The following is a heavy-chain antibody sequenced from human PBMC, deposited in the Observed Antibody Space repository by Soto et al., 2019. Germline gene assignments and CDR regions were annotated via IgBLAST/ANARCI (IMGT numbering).Heavy chain of an antibody. CDR1: GYNFTIYW. V-gene: IGHV5-51*01. CDR3: ARIFRFEQYYFDY. CDR2: IYPGDSDT. J-gene: IGHJ4*02. D-gene: IGHD3-9*01. Sequence: PGESLKISCKGSGYNFTIYWIGWVRQMPGKGLEWMGIIYPGDSDTRYSPSFQGQVTISVDKSISTAYLQWSSLKASDTAMYYCARIFRFEQYYFDYWGQGTLVTVSS.